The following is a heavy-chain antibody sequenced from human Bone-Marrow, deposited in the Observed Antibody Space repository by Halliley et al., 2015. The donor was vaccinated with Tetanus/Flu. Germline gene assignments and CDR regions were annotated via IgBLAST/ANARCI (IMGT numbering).Heavy chain of an antibody. J-gene: IGHJ4*02. CDR1: GFTFTNYA. V-gene: IGHV3-23*01. CDR2: ISGSGGST. Sequence: SLRLSCVASGFTFTNYAMGWVRQAPGRGLEWVSGISGSGGSTYYADSVRGRFTVSRDNSKNTMYLQMNSLRPEDTALYFCAKEFSRYTSGWFFDYWGQGILVSVSS. D-gene: IGHD6-13*01. CDR3: AKEFSRYTSGWFFDY.